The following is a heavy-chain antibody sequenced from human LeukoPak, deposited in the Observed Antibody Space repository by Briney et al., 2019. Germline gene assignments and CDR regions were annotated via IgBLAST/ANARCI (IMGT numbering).Heavy chain of an antibody. CDR2: VYSGGET. CDR3: TRDPDA. J-gene: IGHJ5*02. Sequence: GGSLRLSCVASGFTVSNYYTSWVRKEPGKWVEWVSVVYSGGETHHSDSVQGRLTLSRDISKSTLYLQMNSLRPGDTAVYYCTRDPDARGQGTLVTVSS. CDR1: GFTVSNYY. V-gene: IGHV3-66*01.